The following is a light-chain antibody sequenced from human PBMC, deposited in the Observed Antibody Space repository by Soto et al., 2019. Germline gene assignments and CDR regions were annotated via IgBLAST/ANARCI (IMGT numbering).Light chain of an antibody. CDR3: SSYTATATLV. CDR1: RSDVGNYNY. CDR2: DVS. V-gene: IGLV2-14*03. Sequence: QSVLTQPASVSGSPGQSVTISCTGTRSDVGNYNYVSWYQQHPGKVPKLLIYDVSRRPSGISSRFSGSKSGNTASLTISGLQAEDEATYYCSSYTATATLVFGGGTKPPS. J-gene: IGLJ2*01.